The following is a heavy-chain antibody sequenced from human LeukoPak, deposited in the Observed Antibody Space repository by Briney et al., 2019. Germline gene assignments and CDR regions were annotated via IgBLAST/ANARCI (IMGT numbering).Heavy chain of an antibody. CDR3: ARGNFYDNKGYSPELRY. D-gene: IGHD3-10*01. V-gene: IGHV1-2*02. Sequence: ASVQVSCKTSGYTFTSYYIHWLRQAPGQRFEWMGCSDPKSGATKYEHFQGRVTMTRDTSISTAYMELSRLTSDDTAVYYCARGNFYDNKGYSPELRYWGQGTLVTVSS. CDR1: GYTFTSYY. J-gene: IGHJ4*02. CDR2: SDPKSGAT.